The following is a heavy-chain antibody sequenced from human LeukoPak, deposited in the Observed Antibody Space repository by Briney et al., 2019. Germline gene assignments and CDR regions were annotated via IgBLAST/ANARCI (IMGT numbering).Heavy chain of an antibody. CDR2: ISYDGSNK. CDR1: GFTFSSYG. CDR3: ANSETSRFDY. J-gene: IGHJ4*02. Sequence: GGSLRLSCAASGFTFSSYGMHCVRQAPGKGLEWVAVISYDGSNKYYADSVKGRFTISRDNSKNTLYLQMNSLSIEDTAVYYCANSETSRFDYWGQGTLVTVSS. V-gene: IGHV3-30*18. D-gene: IGHD2-2*01.